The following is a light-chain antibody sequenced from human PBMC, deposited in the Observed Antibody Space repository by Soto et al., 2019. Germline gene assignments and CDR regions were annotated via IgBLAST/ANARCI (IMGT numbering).Light chain of an antibody. Sequence: SYELTQPPSVSVAPGQTARITCGGRNIRSKSVHWYQQKPGQAPVLVLYDDSDRPAGIPERFSGSNSGNTATLTLSRVGAGDEAEYYCKVWDTSSDHPWVFGGGTKVTVL. CDR2: DDS. CDR3: KVWDTSSDHPWV. J-gene: IGLJ3*02. CDR1: NIRSKS. V-gene: IGLV3-21*02.